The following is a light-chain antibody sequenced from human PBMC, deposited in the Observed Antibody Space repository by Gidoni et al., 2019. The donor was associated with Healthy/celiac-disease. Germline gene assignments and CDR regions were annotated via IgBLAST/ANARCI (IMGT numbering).Light chain of an antibody. J-gene: IGKJ2*01. CDR2: AAS. V-gene: IGKV1-9*01. CDR1: QGISSY. CDR3: QQLNSYPRDT. Sequence: IQLTQSPSSLSASVGDRVTITCRASQGISSYLAWYQQKPGKAPKLLIYAASTLQSGVPSRFSGSGSGTDCTLTISSLQPEDFATYYCQQLNSYPRDTFGQGTKLEIK.